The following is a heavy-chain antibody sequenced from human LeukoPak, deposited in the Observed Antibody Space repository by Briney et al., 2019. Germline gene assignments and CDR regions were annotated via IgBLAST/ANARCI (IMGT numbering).Heavy chain of an antibody. J-gene: IGHJ5*02. Sequence: SETLSLTCTVSGGSISSGANYWSWIRQPPGRGLEWIGYISHSESAYYSPSLESRVTISVDTSKNQFSLKLSSVTAADTAVYYCARQLYSSSNWFDPWGQGTLVTVSS. CDR2: ISHSESA. D-gene: IGHD6-6*01. CDR1: GGSISSGANY. CDR3: ARQLYSSSNWFDP. V-gene: IGHV4-30-2*03.